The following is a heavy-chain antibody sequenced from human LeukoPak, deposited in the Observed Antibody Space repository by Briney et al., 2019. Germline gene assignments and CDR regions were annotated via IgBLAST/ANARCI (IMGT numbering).Heavy chain of an antibody. D-gene: IGHD2-15*01. J-gene: IGHJ4*02. V-gene: IGHV3-7*01. CDR2: IRQDGSEK. CDR3: TRDTGRSGGTCYPFYGY. Sequence: PGGSLRLSCAASGFTFSSYWMTWIRQAPGKGLEWVANIRQDGSEKYYVDSVKGRFTISRDNAKNSLYLQMNSLRAEDTAVYYWTRDTGRSGGTCYPFYGYWGQGTLVTVSS. CDR1: GFTFSSYW.